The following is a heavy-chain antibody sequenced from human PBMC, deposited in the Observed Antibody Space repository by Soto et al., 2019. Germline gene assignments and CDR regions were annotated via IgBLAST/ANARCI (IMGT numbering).Heavy chain of an antibody. J-gene: IGHJ6*02. CDR1: GGSISSYY. D-gene: IGHD3-10*01. Sequence: QVQLQESGPGLVKPSETLSLTCTVSGGSISSYYWSWIRQPPGKGLEWIGYIYYSGSTNYNPSLKSPVTISVDTSKNPFSLKLSSVTAADTAVYYCARDRYYYGSGSYPYYYYYGMDVWGQGTTVTVSS. CDR3: ARDRYYYGSGSYPYYYYYGMDV. CDR2: IYYSGST. V-gene: IGHV4-59*01.